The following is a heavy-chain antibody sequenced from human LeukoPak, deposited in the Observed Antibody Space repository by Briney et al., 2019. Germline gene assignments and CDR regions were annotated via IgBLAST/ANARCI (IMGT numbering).Heavy chain of an antibody. CDR3: ARDYSSSWYPYYGMDV. J-gene: IGHJ6*02. CDR2: ISAYNGNT. V-gene: IGHV1-18*01. Sequence: GASMKVSCKASGYTFTSYGISWVRQAPGQGLEWMGWISAYNGNTNYAQKLQGRVTMTTDTSTSTAYMELRSLRSDDTAVYYCARDYSSSWYPYYGMDVWGQGTTVTVSS. CDR1: GYTFTSYG. D-gene: IGHD6-13*01.